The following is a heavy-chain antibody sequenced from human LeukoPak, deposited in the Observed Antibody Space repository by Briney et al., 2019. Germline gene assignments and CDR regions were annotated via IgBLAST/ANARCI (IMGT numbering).Heavy chain of an antibody. D-gene: IGHD7-27*01. V-gene: IGHV3-21*01. Sequence: PGGSLRLSCAVSGFNFNTYSMNWVRQAPGKGPEWVSSISSTSNYIYYAESVKGRFAVSRDNAKNSLYLQMNSLRADDTAVYYCARAGDILLVSYFRFYGMDVWGQGTTVIVSS. CDR1: GFNFNTYS. J-gene: IGHJ6*02. CDR2: ISSTSNYI. CDR3: ARAGDILLVSYFRFYGMDV.